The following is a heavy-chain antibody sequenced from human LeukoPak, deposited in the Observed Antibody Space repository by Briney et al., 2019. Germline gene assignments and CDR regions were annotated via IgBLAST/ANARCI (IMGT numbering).Heavy chain of an antibody. V-gene: IGHV3-48*03. CDR3: VRRFDY. CDR2: ISDSGKTI. Sequence: GGSLRLSCAASGFTFSSHEMNWVRQAPGKGLEWVSYISDSGKTIYYADSVKGRFTISRDNARNSLYLQMNSLRAEDTAVYYCVRRFDYWGRGSLVTVSS. CDR1: GFTFSSHE. J-gene: IGHJ4*02.